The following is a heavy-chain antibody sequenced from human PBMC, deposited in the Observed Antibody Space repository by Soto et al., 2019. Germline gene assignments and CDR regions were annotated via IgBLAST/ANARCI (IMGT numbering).Heavy chain of an antibody. J-gene: IGHJ4*02. CDR1: GFTFSSYA. D-gene: IGHD3-10*01. CDR3: AKGEIRGVIIFD. CDR2: ISGSGGST. Sequence: EVQLLESGGGLVQPGGSLRLSCAASGFTFSSYAMSWVRQAPGKGLEWVSAISGSGGSTYYADSVKGRFTISRDNSKNTLYLQMNGLRAEDTAVYCCAKGEIRGVIIFDWGQGTLVTVSS. V-gene: IGHV3-23*01.